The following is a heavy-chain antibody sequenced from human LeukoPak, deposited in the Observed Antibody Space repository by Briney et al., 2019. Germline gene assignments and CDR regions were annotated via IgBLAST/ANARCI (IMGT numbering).Heavy chain of an antibody. CDR3: ARVLPSGYFDL. Sequence: SETLSLTCTVSGGSISSSSYYWAWIRQPPGKGLEWIGSIYYSGSTYYSPSLRSRVTISVDTSKNQFSLKLTSVTAADTAVYYCARVLPSGYFDLWGRGTLVTVSS. CDR1: GGSISSSSYY. CDR2: IYYSGST. J-gene: IGHJ2*01. D-gene: IGHD2-15*01. V-gene: IGHV4-39*07.